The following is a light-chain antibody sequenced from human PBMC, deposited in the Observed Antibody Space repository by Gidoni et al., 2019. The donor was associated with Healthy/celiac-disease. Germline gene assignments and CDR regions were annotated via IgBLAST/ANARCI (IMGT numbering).Light chain of an antibody. CDR1: QSISSW. Sequence: DIQMTQSPSTLSASVGDRVTITCRASQSISSWLAWYQQKPGKAHKLLLYKASSLESGVPSRFSGSGSGTEFTLTISSLQPDDFATYYCQQYNSYSWTFGQGTKVEIK. CDR2: KAS. J-gene: IGKJ1*01. CDR3: QQYNSYSWT. V-gene: IGKV1-5*03.